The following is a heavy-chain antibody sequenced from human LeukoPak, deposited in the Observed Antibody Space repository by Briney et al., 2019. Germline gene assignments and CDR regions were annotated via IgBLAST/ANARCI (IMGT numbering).Heavy chain of an antibody. CDR1: GFTFSSYA. D-gene: IGHD3-16*01. CDR2: ISASAGST. V-gene: IGHV3-23*01. Sequence: GGSLRLSCAASGFTFSSYAMSWVRQAPGKGLEWVSTISASAGSTYYADSVKGQFTVSRDNSKNTLYLQMNSLRAEDTAVYYCASAMWGSQCTCPDYWGQGTLVTVSS. CDR3: ASAMWGSQCTCPDY. J-gene: IGHJ4*02.